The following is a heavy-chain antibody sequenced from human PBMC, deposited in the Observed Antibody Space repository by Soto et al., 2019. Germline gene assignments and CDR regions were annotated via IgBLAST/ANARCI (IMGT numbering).Heavy chain of an antibody. CDR1: GGSISSYY. J-gene: IGHJ4*02. CDR3: ARGGLNTGMTTVTTFYFDY. CDR2: IYTSGST. D-gene: IGHD4-4*01. V-gene: IGHV4-4*07. Sequence: QVQLQESGPGLVKPSETLSLTCTVSGGSISSYYWSWIRQPAGKGLEWIGRIYTSGSTNYNPSLKRRVTMSVDTSKNQFSLKLSSVTAADTAVYYCARGGLNTGMTTVTTFYFDYWGQGTLVTVSS.